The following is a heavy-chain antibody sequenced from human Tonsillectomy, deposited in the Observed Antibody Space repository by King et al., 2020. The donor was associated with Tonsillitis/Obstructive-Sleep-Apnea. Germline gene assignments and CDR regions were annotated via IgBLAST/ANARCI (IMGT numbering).Heavy chain of an antibody. V-gene: IGHV3-30*04. J-gene: IGHJ4*02. CDR3: ARVFCSSMRCYILDY. Sequence: VQLVESGGGVVQPGRSLRLSCVASGFTFSPYAMHWVRQAPGKGLEWVAVISSDGAKKYYADSVRGRFSISRDNSKNTLYLQMNSLRPGDTAVYYCARVFCSSMRCYILDYWGQRTLVTVSS. CDR1: GFTFSPYA. CDR2: ISSDGAKK. D-gene: IGHD2-2*01.